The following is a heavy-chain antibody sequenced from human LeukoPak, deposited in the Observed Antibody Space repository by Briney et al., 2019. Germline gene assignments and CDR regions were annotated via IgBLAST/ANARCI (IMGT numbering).Heavy chain of an antibody. CDR1: GFTFSSYG. CDR3: AKDGKSYGDYSIDY. Sequence: GGSLRLSCAASGFTFSSYGMHWVRQAPGKGLEWVAVIWCDGSNKYYADSVKGRFTISRDNSKNTLYLQMNSLRAEDTAVYYCAKDGKSYGDYSIDYWGQGTLVTVSS. D-gene: IGHD4-17*01. J-gene: IGHJ4*02. V-gene: IGHV3-33*06. CDR2: IWCDGSNK.